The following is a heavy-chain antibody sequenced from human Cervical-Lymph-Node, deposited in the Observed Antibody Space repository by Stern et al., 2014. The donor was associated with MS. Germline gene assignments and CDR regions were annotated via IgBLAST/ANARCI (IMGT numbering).Heavy chain of an antibody. CDR2: FDVEDGET. CDR3: ATVRDLLSGSGHFDN. Sequence: QVQLVQSGAEVKKTGASVKVSCKVAGYTFIEVSMHWVRQAPGKGLEWMGGFDVEDGETIYAQKFQGRVTMTEDASTNTAYMELSSLRSEDTAVYYCATVRDLLSGSGHFDNWGQGTLVTVSS. V-gene: IGHV1-24*01. CDR1: GYTFIEVS. D-gene: IGHD1-1*01. J-gene: IGHJ4*02.